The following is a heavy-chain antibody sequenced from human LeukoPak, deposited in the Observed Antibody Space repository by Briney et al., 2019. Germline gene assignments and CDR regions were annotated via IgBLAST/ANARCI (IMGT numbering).Heavy chain of an antibody. Sequence: GGSLRLSCEASGFTFSSYSVNWVRQAPGKGLEWVSSISSSSIYIYYADSVKGRFTISRDNAKNSLHLQMNSLRGEDTAVYYCASGGWFDAFDIWGQGTMVTVSS. CDR3: ASGGWFDAFDI. J-gene: IGHJ3*02. V-gene: IGHV3-21*06. CDR1: GFTFSSYS. CDR2: ISSSSIYI. D-gene: IGHD2-15*01.